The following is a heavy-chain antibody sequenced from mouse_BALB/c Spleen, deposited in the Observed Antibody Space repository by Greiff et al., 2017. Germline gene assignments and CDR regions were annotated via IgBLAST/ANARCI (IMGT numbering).Heavy chain of an antibody. Sequence: QVQLKESGAELVRPGTSVKVSCKASGYAFTNYLIEWVKQRPGQGLEWIGVINPGSGGTNYNEKFKGKATLTADKSSSTAYMQLSSLTSDDSAVYFCARWLGDAMDYWGQGTSVTVSS. D-gene: IGHD2-2*01. CDR2: INPGSGGT. V-gene: IGHV1-54*01. CDR3: ARWLGDAMDY. CDR1: GYAFTNYL. J-gene: IGHJ4*01.